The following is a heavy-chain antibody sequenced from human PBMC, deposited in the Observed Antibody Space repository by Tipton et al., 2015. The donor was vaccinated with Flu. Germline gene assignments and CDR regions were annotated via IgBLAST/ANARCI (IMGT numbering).Heavy chain of an antibody. D-gene: IGHD2/OR15-2a*01. CDR1: GGSFSDYY. Sequence: TLSLTCAVYGGSFSDYYWSWIRQPPGKGLEWIGEINHSGSTNSNPSLKSRVTISVDTSKNQMSLKLSSVTAADTAIFYCARLSFHDVDLKNFYFDYWGQGTLVTVSS. CDR3: ARLSFHDVDLKNFYFDY. CDR2: INHSGST. V-gene: IGHV4-34*01. J-gene: IGHJ4*02.